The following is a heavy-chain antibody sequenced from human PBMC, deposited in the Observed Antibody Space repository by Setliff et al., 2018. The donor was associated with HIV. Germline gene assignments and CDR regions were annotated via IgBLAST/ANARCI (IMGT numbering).Heavy chain of an antibody. CDR2: IQDRAVNT. J-gene: IGHJ6*02. Sequence: GGSLRLSCAASGFTFRNYAMHWVRQAPGKGLQWVSSIQDRAVNTYYVDSVKGRFTISRENSKNTLYLQMNSLRPEDTAVYYCAKDFPPPNGMDVWGQGTTVTVSS. V-gene: IGHV3-30*02. CDR1: GFTFRNYA. CDR3: AKDFPPPNGMDV.